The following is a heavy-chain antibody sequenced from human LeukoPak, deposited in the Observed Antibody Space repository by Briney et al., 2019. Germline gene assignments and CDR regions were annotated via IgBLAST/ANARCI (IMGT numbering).Heavy chain of an antibody. J-gene: IGHJ3*02. CDR1: GFIVSSNY. V-gene: IGHV3-53*04. D-gene: IGHD1-26*01. CDR3: AGIVGATDAFDI. Sequence: GGSLRLSCAASGFIVSSNYMNWGRQAPGKGLEWVSVIYSGGSTYYADSVKGRFTVFRHNSKNTLFLQMNSLRAEDTAVYYCAGIVGATDAFDIWGQGTMVTVSS. CDR2: IYSGGST.